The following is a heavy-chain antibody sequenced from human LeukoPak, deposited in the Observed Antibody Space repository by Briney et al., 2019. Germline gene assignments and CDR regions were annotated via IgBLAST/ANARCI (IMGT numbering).Heavy chain of an antibody. Sequence: GGSLRLSCAASGFTFSNAWMSWVRQAPGKGLEWVGRIKSKTDGGTTDYAAPVKSRFTISREDSKNTLYLQMNSLKTEDTAVYCCTTGDVQYDILTGDLNDAFDIWGQGTMVTVSS. J-gene: IGHJ3*02. CDR2: IKSKTDGGTT. V-gene: IGHV3-15*01. D-gene: IGHD3-9*01. CDR1: GFTFSNAW. CDR3: TTGDVQYDILTGDLNDAFDI.